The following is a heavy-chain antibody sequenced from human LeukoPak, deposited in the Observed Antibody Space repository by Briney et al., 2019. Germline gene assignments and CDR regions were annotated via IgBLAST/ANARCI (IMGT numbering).Heavy chain of an antibody. V-gene: IGHV3-48*03. CDR2: ISSSGTTK. D-gene: IGHD2/OR15-2a*01. Sequence: GGSLRLSCAASGFTFSSYEMKWVRQGPGKGLEWVSYISSSGTTKYYADSVKGRFTLSRDNAKKSLSLQMNSLRAEDTAIYYCARSNRDAFDMWGQGTVVTVSS. CDR1: GFTFSSYE. J-gene: IGHJ3*02. CDR3: ARSNRDAFDM.